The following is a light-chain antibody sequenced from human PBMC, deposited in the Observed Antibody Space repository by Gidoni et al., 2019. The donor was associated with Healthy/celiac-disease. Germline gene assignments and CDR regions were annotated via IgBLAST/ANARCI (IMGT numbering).Light chain of an antibody. CDR1: QSVSSSY. CDR3: QQYGSARTWT. V-gene: IGKV3-20*01. CDR2: GAS. Sequence: DIVLPQSPCTLSLSPWERATLSCRASQSVSSSYLAWYQHKPGQAPRLLIYGASSRATGIPARFSGSGSWKDFNLTISRMEPEDFAVYYCQQYGSARTWTFGQGTKVEIK. J-gene: IGKJ1*01.